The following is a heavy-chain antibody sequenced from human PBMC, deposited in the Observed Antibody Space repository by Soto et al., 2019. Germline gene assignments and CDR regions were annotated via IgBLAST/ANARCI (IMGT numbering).Heavy chain of an antibody. D-gene: IGHD3-10*01. CDR1: GGTFSSYA. Sequence: QVQLVQSGAEVKKPGSSVKVSCKASGGTFSSYAISWVRQAPGQGLEWMGGIIPIFGTANYAQKFQGRVTRTADESTSTAYMELSSLRSEDTAVYYCARAEGISMVRGVSPNGMDVWGQGTTVTVSS. CDR3: ARAEGISMVRGVSPNGMDV. CDR2: IIPIFGTA. V-gene: IGHV1-69*13. J-gene: IGHJ6*02.